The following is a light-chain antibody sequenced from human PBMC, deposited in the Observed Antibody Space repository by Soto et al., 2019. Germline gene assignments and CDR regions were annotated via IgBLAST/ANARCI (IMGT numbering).Light chain of an antibody. J-gene: IGKJ2*01. CDR1: QSISSW. CDR2: DAS. V-gene: IGKV1-5*01. CDR3: QQYNTYPYT. Sequence: DIQMTQSPSTLSASVGDRVTITCRASQSISSWLAWYQQKPGKAPKLLIYDASRLESGVPSKFSGRESGTEFTLTITRLQPDDSATYYCQQYNTYPYTFGQGTKLEI.